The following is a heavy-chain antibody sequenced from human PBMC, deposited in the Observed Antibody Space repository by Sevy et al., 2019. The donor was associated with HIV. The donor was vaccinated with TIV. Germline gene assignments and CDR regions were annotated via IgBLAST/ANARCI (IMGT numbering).Heavy chain of an antibody. V-gene: IGHV3-48*02. CDR3: ARWEYSSGGSCLRPAFDY. CDR1: GFTFSSYS. D-gene: IGHD2-15*01. CDR2: ISSSSSTI. J-gene: IGHJ4*02. Sequence: GGSLRLSCAASGFTFSSYSMNWVRQAPGKGLEWVSYISSSSSTIYYADSVKGRFTISRDNAKNSLYLQMNSLRDEDTAVYYCARWEYSSGGSCLRPAFDYWGQGTLVTVSS.